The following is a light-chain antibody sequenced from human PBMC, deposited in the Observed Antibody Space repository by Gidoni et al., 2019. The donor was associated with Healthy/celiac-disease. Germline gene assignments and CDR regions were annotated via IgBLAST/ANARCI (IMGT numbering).Light chain of an antibody. CDR3: KAWDSSTVV. J-gene: IGLJ2*01. V-gene: IGLV3-1*01. CDR1: KLGDKY. Sequence: SYEPTHPPSVSVSPGQTASITCSGDKLGDKYACWYQQTPGQSPVLVIYQDSKRPSGIPERFSGSNTGNTATLTISGTQAMDEADYYCKAWDSSTVVVGGGTKLTVL. CDR2: QDS.